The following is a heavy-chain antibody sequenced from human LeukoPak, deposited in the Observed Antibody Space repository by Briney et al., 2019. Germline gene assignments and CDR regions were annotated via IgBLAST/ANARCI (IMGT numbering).Heavy chain of an antibody. V-gene: IGHV3-33*01. J-gene: IGHJ6*02. CDR3: ARVPPYGSGHEPFYYYYGMDV. D-gene: IGHD3-10*01. CDR2: IWYDGSNK. CDR1: GFTFSSYG. Sequence: GGSLRLSCAASGFTFSSYGMHWVRQAPGKGLEWVAVIWYDGSNKYYADSVKGRFTISRDNSKNTPYLQMNSLRAEDTAVYYCARVPPYGSGHEPFYYYYGMDVWGQGTTVTVSS.